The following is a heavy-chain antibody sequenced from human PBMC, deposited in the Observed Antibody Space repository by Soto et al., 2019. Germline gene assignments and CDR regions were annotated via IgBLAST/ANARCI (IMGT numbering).Heavy chain of an antibody. CDR1: GFTFSTYG. CDR2: IWYDGSNK. Sequence: QVQLVESGGGVVQPGRSLRLSCTASGFTFSTYGMHWVRHAPGKGLEWVTVIWYDGSNKYYADSVKGRFTISRDNSKNTLYLQMNSLRADDTAVYYCARGGGSVISFVGYYYYTLDVWGQGTTVTVSS. V-gene: IGHV3-33*01. CDR3: ARGGGSVISFVGYYYYTLDV. D-gene: IGHD3-10*01. J-gene: IGHJ6*02.